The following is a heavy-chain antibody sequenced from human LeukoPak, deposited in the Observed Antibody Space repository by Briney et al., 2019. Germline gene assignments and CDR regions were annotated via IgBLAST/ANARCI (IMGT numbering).Heavy chain of an antibody. CDR2: ISSSSSYI. D-gene: IGHD4-23*01. CDR3: ARDGDYGGNSEVFDF. J-gene: IGHJ4*02. Sequence: KTGGSLRLSCAASGFAFSYYTMYWVRQAPGKGLEWVSSISSSSSYIYDADSVKGRFSISRDNAKNSLFLQMNSLRVEDTAVYYCARDGDYGGNSEVFDFWGQGTLVTVSS. CDR1: GFAFSYYT. V-gene: IGHV3-21*01.